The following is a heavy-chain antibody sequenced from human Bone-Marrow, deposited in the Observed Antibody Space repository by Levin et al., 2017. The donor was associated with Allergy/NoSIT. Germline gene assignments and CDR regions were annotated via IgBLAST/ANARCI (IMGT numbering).Heavy chain of an antibody. Sequence: SETLSLTCNVSGASMNKYYWSWIRQPPGKGLEWIGYSDYNANTNYNPSLKSRLTISIDTSKNLFSLKLNSVTAADTALYFCARDKSGTYFSFEDWGQGTLVTVSS. CDR1: GASMNKYY. J-gene: IGHJ4*02. CDR3: ARDKSGTYFSFED. D-gene: IGHD1-26*01. CDR2: SDYNANT. V-gene: IGHV4-59*01.